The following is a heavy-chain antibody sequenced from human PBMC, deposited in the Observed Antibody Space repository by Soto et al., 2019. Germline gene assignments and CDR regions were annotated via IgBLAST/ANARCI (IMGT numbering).Heavy chain of an antibody. V-gene: IGHV4-39*01. CDR2: IYYSGST. CDR1: GGSISSSSYY. D-gene: IGHD5-12*01. Sequence: SETLSLTCTVSGGSISSSSYYWGRIRQPPGKGLEWIGSIYYSGSTYYNPSLKSRVTISVDTSKNQFSLKLSSVTAADTAVYYCARQQNSGYERHYYYYYGMDVWGQGTTVTVSS. CDR3: ARQQNSGYERHYYYYYGMDV. J-gene: IGHJ6*02.